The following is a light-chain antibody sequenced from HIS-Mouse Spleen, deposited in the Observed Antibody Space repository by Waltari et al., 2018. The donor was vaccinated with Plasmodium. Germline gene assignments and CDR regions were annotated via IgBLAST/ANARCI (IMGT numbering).Light chain of an antibody. J-gene: IGLJ2*01. Sequence: SYVLTQPPSVSVAPGQTARITCGGDKIGSKSVQGYQQKPGQAPVLVVYDDRDRTSGIPGRFSGSNSGNTATLTISRVEAGDEADYYCQVWDSSSDHVVFGGGTKLTVL. CDR3: QVWDSSSDHVV. CDR2: DDR. V-gene: IGLV3-21*02. CDR1: KIGSKS.